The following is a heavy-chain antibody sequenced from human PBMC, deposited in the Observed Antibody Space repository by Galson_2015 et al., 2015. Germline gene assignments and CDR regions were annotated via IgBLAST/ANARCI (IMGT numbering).Heavy chain of an antibody. CDR2: INNDGNGT. V-gene: IGHV3-74*01. Sequence: SLRLSCAASGSSFSSYWMHWVRQVPGKGLVWVSHINNDGNGTGYADSVKGRFTISRDNAKNTLYLQMNSLRSEDTAVYYCARDLWANYYYYGMDVWGQGTTVTVSS. J-gene: IGHJ6*02. CDR1: GSSFSSYW. D-gene: IGHD1-26*01. CDR3: ARDLWANYYYYGMDV.